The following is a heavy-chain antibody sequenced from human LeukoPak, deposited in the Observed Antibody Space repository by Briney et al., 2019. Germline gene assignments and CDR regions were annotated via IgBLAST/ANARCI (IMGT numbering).Heavy chain of an antibody. V-gene: IGHV3-30-3*01. CDR2: ISYGGSNK. CDR1: GFTFSSYA. J-gene: IGHJ5*02. CDR3: ASLGGIVVVPAAIWDWFDP. D-gene: IGHD2-2*01. Sequence: GRSLRLSCAASGFTFSSYAMHWVRQAPGKGLEWVAVISYGGSNKYYADSVKGRFTISRDNSKNTLYLQMNSLRAEDTAVYYCASLGGIVVVPAAIWDWFDPWGQGTLVTVSS.